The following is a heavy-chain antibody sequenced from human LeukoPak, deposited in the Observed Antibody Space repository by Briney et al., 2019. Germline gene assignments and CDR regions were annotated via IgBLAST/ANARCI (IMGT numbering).Heavy chain of an antibody. J-gene: IGHJ4*02. CDR1: GFTFNNYA. D-gene: IGHD3-16*01. CDR3: AKASNYDYLWGSQQIGYYFDH. Sequence: PGRSLRLSCEASGFTFNNYAMHWGRQAPGKGLEWVSGISWDRGSTGYGDSVKGRFTIFRDDAKNTLYLQMSSLRAEDTALYYCAKASNYDYLWGSQQIGYYFDHWGRGILVTVSS. CDR2: ISWDRGST. V-gene: IGHV3-9*01.